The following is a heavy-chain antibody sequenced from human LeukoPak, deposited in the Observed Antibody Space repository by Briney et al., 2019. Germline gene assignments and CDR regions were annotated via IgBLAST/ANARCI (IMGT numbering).Heavy chain of an antibody. D-gene: IGHD3-22*01. CDR3: AKDPVAYYYDSSGAGDYFDY. J-gene: IGHJ4*02. CDR2: ISGSGGST. Sequence: PAGGSLRLSCAASGFVFSDYSMNWVRQAPGKGLEWVSAISGSGGSTYYADSVKGRFTISRDNSKNTLYLQMNSLRAEDTAVYYCAKDPVAYYYDSSGAGDYFDYWGQGTLVTVSS. V-gene: IGHV3-23*01. CDR1: GFVFSDYS.